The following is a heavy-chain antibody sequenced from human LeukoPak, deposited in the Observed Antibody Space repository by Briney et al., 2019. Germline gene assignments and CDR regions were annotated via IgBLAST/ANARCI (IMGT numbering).Heavy chain of an antibody. J-gene: IGHJ3*02. CDR3: ARESTVTSRTDAFDI. CDR2: INPNSGGT. V-gene: IGHV1-2*02. CDR1: GYTFTGYY. Sequence: ASVKVSCKASGYTFTGYYMHWVRQAPGQGLEWVGWINPNSGGTNYAQKFQGRVTMTRDTSISTAYMELSRLRSDDTAVYYCARESTVTSRTDAFDIWGQGTMVTVSS. D-gene: IGHD4-17*01.